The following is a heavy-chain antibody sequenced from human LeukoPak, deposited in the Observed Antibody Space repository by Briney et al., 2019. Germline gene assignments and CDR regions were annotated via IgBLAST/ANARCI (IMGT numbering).Heavy chain of an antibody. D-gene: IGHD6-13*01. J-gene: IGHJ4*02. CDR3: ARDSFPAAADGGFDY. Sequence: GSLRLSCAASGFTFSSYSMNWIRQPPGKGLEWIGEINHSGSTNYNPSLKSRVTISVDTSKNQFSLKLSSVTAADTAVYYCARDSFPAAADGGFDYWGQGTLVTVSS. CDR1: GFTFSSYS. CDR2: INHSGST. V-gene: IGHV4-34*01.